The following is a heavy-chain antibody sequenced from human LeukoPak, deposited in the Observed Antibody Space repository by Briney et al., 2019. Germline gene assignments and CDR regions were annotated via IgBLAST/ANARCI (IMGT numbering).Heavy chain of an antibody. Sequence: SETLSLTCAVYGGSFSGYYWSWIRQPPGKGLEWIGEINHSGSTNYNPSLKSRVTISVDTSKNQFSLKLSSVTAADTAVYYCARGGVRRSYKVHWGQGPLFTVSS. CDR2: INHSGST. CDR1: GGSFSGYY. V-gene: IGHV4-34*01. CDR3: ARGGVRRSYKVH. J-gene: IGHJ1*01. D-gene: IGHD5-24*01.